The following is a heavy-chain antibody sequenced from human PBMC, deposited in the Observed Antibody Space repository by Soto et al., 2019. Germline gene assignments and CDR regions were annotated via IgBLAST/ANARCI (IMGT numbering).Heavy chain of an antibody. V-gene: IGHV3-30*18. D-gene: IGHD3-3*01. CDR2: ISYDGSNK. J-gene: IGHJ6*02. Sequence: QVQLVESGGGVVQPGRSLRLSCAASGFTFSSYGMHWVRQAPGKGLEWVAVISYDGSNKYYADSVKGRFTISRDNSKNTLYLQMNSLRAEDTAVYYCAKDRLRCLEWGIYGMDVWGQGTTVTVSS. CDR1: GFTFSSYG. CDR3: AKDRLRCLEWGIYGMDV.